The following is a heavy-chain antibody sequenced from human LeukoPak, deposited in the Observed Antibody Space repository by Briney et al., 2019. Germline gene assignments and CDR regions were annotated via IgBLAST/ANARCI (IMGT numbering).Heavy chain of an antibody. CDR1: GGTFSSYA. CDR3: AREYSGYSYFDY. V-gene: IGHV1-69*04. D-gene: IGHD5-12*01. Sequence: SVKVSCKASGGTFSSYAISWVRQAPGQGLEWMGRIIPILGIANYAQKFQGRVTITADKSTSTAYMELSSLRSEDTAVYYCAREYSGYSYFDYWGQGTLVTVSS. J-gene: IGHJ4*02. CDR2: IIPILGIA.